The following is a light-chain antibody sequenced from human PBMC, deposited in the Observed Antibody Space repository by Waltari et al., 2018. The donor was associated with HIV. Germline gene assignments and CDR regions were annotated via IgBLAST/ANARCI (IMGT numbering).Light chain of an antibody. CDR1: SSNIGSNT. CDR2: SNK. J-gene: IGLJ1*01. V-gene: IGLV1-44*01. Sequence: QSVLTQPPSASGTPGQRVTIPCSGSSSNIGSNTVNWYQPFPGMAPKHLIYSNKQRPSGVPDRFSGSKSGTSASLAISGLQSEDEGDYYCAAWDDSLNGYYVFGTGTKVTVL. CDR3: AAWDDSLNGYYV.